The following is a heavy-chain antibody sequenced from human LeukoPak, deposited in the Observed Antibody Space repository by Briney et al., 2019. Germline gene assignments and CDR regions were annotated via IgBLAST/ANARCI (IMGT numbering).Heavy chain of an antibody. Sequence: SETLSLTCTVSGGSISSYYWSWIRQPPGKGLEWIGYIYYSGSTNYNPSLKSRVTISVDTSKNQFSLKLSSVTAADTAVYYCARGLVDTAMAEEKRYFDYWGQGTLVTVSS. J-gene: IGHJ4*02. D-gene: IGHD5-18*01. CDR2: IYYSGST. CDR1: GGSISSYY. CDR3: ARGLVDTAMAEEKRYFDY. V-gene: IGHV4-59*12.